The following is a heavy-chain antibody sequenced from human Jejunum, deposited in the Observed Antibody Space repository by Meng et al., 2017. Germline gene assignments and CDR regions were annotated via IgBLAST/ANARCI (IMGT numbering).Heavy chain of an antibody. CDR3: AREGQLMLGLVDY. CDR2: IYYTGSD. Sequence: QVQLQESGPGLVTPSQTLSLTCTVSGDSISSGGHYWSWIRQHPGKGLEWIGYIYYTGSDYYNPSLESRVTLSVDTSNNQFSLRLNSVTAADTAVYYCAREGQLMLGLVDYWGQGTLVTVSS. D-gene: IGHD2-2*01. CDR1: GDSISSGGHY. J-gene: IGHJ4*02. V-gene: IGHV4-31*03.